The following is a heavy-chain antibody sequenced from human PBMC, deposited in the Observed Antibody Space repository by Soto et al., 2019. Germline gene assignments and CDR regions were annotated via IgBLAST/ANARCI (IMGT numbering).Heavy chain of an antibody. J-gene: IGHJ4*02. V-gene: IGHV3-64D*08. CDR1: GFTFSSYA. CDR3: VKSGDTLSYGYDSSGYYFVAEKIFDY. D-gene: IGHD3-22*01. CDR2: ISSNGGST. Sequence: GGSLRLSCSASGFTFSSYAMHWVRQAPGKGLEYVSAISSNGGSTYYADSVKGRFTISRYNSKNTLYLQISSLRAEDTAVYYCVKSGDTLSYGYDSSGYYFVAEKIFDYWGQGTLVTVSS.